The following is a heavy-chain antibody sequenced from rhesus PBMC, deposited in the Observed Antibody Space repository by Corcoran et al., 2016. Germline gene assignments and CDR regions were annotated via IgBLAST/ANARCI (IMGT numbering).Heavy chain of an antibody. D-gene: IGHD2-21*01. Sequence: QVQLQESGPGLVKPSETLSLTCAVSGGSFSGTYWGWIRPPPGKGLEWIGFISGSSGTTAYNPSLQSRVTISADTSKSQFSLKLSSMTAADTAVYYCASVNTHYWGQGVLVTVSS. J-gene: IGHJ4*01. V-gene: IGHV4-165*01. CDR1: GGSFSGTY. CDR2: ISGSSGTT. CDR3: ASVNTHY.